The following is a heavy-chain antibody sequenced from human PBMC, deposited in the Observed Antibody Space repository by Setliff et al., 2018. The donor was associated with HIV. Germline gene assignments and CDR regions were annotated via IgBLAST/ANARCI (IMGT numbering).Heavy chain of an antibody. CDR3: ARLVVSTRDYFDY. Sequence: SETLSLTCSVSGGSVNSDRYYWTWIRHHPGKGLEWIGYIYYSGSTDYNPSLESRLAISIDTSGNHVSLNLTSVTAADTAIYYCARLVVSTRDYFDYWGPGKLVTV. J-gene: IGHJ4*02. CDR1: GGSVNSDRYY. V-gene: IGHV4-31*03. CDR2: IYYSGST. D-gene: IGHD2-15*01.